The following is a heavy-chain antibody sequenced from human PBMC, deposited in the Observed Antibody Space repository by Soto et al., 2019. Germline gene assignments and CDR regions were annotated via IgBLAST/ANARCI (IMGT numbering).Heavy chain of an antibody. J-gene: IGHJ4*02. CDR3: AASYGSGYRAFDY. V-gene: IGHV1-69*02. D-gene: IGHD3-10*01. Sequence: QVQLVQSGTEVKKPGSSVKVSCKASGDTFSFYTINWVRQAHGLGLEWVGRINPIVSMSNYAQKFQGRVSMTAEKSTSTAYMELRSLRSDDTAMYFCAASYGSGYRAFDYWGQGALFIVSS. CDR1: GDTFSFYT. CDR2: INPIVSMS.